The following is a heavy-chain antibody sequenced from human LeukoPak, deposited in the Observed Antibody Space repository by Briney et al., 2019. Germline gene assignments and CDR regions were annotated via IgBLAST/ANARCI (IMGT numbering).Heavy chain of an antibody. J-gene: IGHJ4*02. CDR3: ARGYSSGRSAVDY. V-gene: IGHV3-48*04. CDR2: ISSSSSTI. CDR1: GFTFSSYS. Sequence: PGGSLRLSCAASGFTFSSYSMNWVRQAPGKGLEWVSYISSSSSTIYYADSVKGRFTISRDNAQNSLYLQMNSLRAEDTAVYYRARGYSSGRSAVDYWGQGTLVTVSS. D-gene: IGHD6-19*01.